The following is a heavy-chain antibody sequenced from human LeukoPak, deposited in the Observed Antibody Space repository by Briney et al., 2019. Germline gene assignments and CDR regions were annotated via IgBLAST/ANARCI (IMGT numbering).Heavy chain of an antibody. V-gene: IGHV3-21*01. CDR1: GFTFSSYS. CDR3: ATLTYSGSPSYYMDV. D-gene: IGHD1-26*01. Sequence: PGGSLRLSCAASGFTFSSYSMNWVRQAPGKGLEWVSSISSSSSYIYYADSVKGRFTISRDNAKNSLYLQMNSLRAEDTAVYYCATLTYSGSPSYYMDVWGKGTTVTVSS. CDR2: ISSSSSYI. J-gene: IGHJ6*03.